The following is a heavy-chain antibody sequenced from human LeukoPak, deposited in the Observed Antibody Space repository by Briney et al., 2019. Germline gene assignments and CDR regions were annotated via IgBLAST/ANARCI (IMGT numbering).Heavy chain of an antibody. J-gene: IGHJ4*02. Sequence: PGGSLRLSCAASGSTFSSYEMNWVRQAPGKGLEWVSYISSSGDTIYYADSVKGRFTISRENAKNSLYLQMNSLRAEDTAVYYCARQAGYSSGWYGVDSWGQGTLVTVSS. CDR2: ISSSGDTI. V-gene: IGHV3-48*03. CDR1: GSTFSSYE. D-gene: IGHD6-19*01. CDR3: ARQAGYSSGWYGVDS.